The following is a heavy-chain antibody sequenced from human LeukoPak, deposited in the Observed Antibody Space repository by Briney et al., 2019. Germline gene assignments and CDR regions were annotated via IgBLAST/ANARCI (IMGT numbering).Heavy chain of an antibody. V-gene: IGHV3-21*01. J-gene: IGHJ4*02. CDR2: ISSSSSYI. D-gene: IGHD2-2*01. CDR1: GFTSSSYS. CDR3: ARDRQLLLDY. Sequence: GGSLRLSCAASGFTSSSYSMNWVRQAPGKGLEWVSSISSSSSYIYYADSVKGRFTISRDNAKNSLYLQMNSLRAEDTAVYYCARDRQLLLDYWGQGTLVTVSS.